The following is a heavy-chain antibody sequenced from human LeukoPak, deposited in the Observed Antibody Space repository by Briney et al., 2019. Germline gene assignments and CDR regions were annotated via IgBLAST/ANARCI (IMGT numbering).Heavy chain of an antibody. CDR1: GGSISSHY. J-gene: IGHJ6*03. D-gene: IGHD1-26*01. Sequence: PSETLSLTCTVSGGSISSHYWSWIRQPPGKGLEWIGYIYYSGSTNYNPSLKSRVTISVDTSKNQFSLKLSSVTAADTAVYYCARENSGSYFYYCYYYMDVWGKGTTVTVSS. CDR3: ARENSGSYFYYCYYYMDV. V-gene: IGHV4-59*11. CDR2: IYYSGST.